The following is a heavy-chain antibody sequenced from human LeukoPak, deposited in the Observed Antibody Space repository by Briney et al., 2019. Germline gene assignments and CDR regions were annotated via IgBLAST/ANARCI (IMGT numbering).Heavy chain of an antibody. CDR3: ALNSWNDAFDI. V-gene: IGHV3-49*04. J-gene: IGHJ3*02. Sequence: GGSERLLCRASGYPYCVYDLSWVREAPGKGREWVGFIRRKAYGGTTAYAASVKGRLPISRDDFKSIAYLQMNSLKTEDTAVYYCALNSWNDAFDIWGQGTRVTASS. CDR1: GYPYCVYD. CDR2: IRRKAYGGTT. D-gene: IGHD1-1*01.